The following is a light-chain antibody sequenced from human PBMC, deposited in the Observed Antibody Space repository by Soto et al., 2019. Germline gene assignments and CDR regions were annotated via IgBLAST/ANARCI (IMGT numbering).Light chain of an antibody. CDR2: DVT. J-gene: IGLJ1*01. Sequence: QSVLTQPASVSGSPGQSIAISCTGTSNDVGGYNYVSWYQQHPVKAPQLIIYDVTNRPSGVSDPFSGSKSGNTASLTISGLQAEDEADYYCSSYTSSSTPYVFGTGTKLTVL. V-gene: IGLV2-14*01. CDR3: SSYTSSSTPYV. CDR1: SNDVGGYNY.